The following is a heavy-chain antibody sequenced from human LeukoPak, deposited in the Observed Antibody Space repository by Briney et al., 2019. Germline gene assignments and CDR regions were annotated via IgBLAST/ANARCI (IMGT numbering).Heavy chain of an antibody. D-gene: IGHD3-22*01. CDR1: GGSISSSNW. CDR2: IYHSGST. Sequence: SETLSLTCAVSGGSISSSNWWSWVRQPPGKGLEWIGEIYHSGSTNYNPSLKSRVTISVDKSKNQFSLKLSSVTAADTAVYYCARSSGYSSNYFDYWGQGTLVTVSS. V-gene: IGHV4-4*02. J-gene: IGHJ4*02. CDR3: ARSSGYSSNYFDY.